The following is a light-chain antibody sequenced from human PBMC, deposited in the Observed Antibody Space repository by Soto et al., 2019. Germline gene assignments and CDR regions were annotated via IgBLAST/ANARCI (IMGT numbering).Light chain of an antibody. V-gene: IGLV2-8*01. CDR3: SSYTTSTSFIL. CDR1: SSDVGGYNF. Sequence: QSVLTQPPSASGSPGQSVTISCTGTSSDVGGYNFVSWYQQHPGKAPKLMIYEVTKRPSGVPDRFSGSKSDNTASLTVSGLQAEDEADYYCSSYTTSTSFILFGGGTKLTVL. CDR2: EVT. J-gene: IGLJ2*01.